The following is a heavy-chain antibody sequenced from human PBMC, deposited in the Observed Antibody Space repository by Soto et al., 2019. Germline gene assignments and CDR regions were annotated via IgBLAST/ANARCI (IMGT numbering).Heavy chain of an antibody. D-gene: IGHD2-15*01. V-gene: IGHV3-66*01. Sequence: EVQLVESGGGLVQPGGSLRLSCAASGFTVSSNYMSWVRQAPGKGLEWVSVIYSGGSTYYSDSVKGRFTISRDNSKNTLYLQMNSLRAEDTAVYYCARSCCSPPGDYWGQGTLVTVSS. J-gene: IGHJ4*02. CDR1: GFTVSSNY. CDR2: IYSGGST. CDR3: ARSCCSPPGDY.